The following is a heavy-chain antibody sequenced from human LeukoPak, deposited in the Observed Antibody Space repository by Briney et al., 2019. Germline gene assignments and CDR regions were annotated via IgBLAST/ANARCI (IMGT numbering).Heavy chain of an antibody. J-gene: IGHJ4*02. CDR3: ARGIAVAAFFDY. V-gene: IGHV1-2*02. Sequence: ASVKVSCKASGYTFTGYYMHWVRQAPGQGLEWMGWINPNSGGTNYARKFQGRVTMTRDTSISTAYMELSRLRSDDTAVYYCARGIAVAAFFDYWGQGTLVTVSS. D-gene: IGHD6-19*01. CDR2: INPNSGGT. CDR1: GYTFTGYY.